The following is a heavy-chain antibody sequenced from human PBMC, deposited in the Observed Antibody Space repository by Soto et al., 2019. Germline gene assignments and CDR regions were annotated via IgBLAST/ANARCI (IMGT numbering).Heavy chain of an antibody. CDR3: TTGIAAPTYFDY. V-gene: IGHV3-15*01. CDR1: GFTFSNAW. D-gene: IGHD6-6*01. Sequence: EVQLVESGGGLVKPGGSLRLSCAASGFTFSNAWMSWVRQAPGKGLEWVGRIKSKTDGGTTDYAAPVKGRFTISRDDSKNTLYLQMYSLKTEDTAVYYCTTGIAAPTYFDYWGQGTLVTVSS. CDR2: IKSKTDGGTT. J-gene: IGHJ4*02.